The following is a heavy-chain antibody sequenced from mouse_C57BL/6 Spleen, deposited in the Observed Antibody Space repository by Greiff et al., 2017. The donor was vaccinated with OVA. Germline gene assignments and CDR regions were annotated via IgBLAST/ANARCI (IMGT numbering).Heavy chain of an antibody. CDR1: GYTFTSYW. D-gene: IGHD3-1*01. CDR3: ARGARDYAMDY. V-gene: IGHV1-50*01. Sequence: VQLQQSGAELVKPGASVKLSCKASGYTFTSYWMQWVKQRPGQGLEWIGEIDPSDSYTNYNQKFKGKATLTVDTSSSTAYMQLSSLTSEDSAVYYCARGARDYAMDYWGQGTSVTVSS. J-gene: IGHJ4*01. CDR2: IDPSDSYT.